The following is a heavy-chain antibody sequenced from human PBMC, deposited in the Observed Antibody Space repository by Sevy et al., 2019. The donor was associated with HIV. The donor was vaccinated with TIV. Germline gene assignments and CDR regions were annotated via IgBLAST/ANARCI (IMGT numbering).Heavy chain of an antibody. Sequence: GGSLRLSCAASGFTFSSYWMSWVRQAPGKGLEWVANINQDGSEKNYGDSVKGRVTISRDSSKNSLFLQVHSLRVEDTAVYYCARDSKADYNYSLEEMMAYWSQGTLVTVSS. D-gene: IGHD3-22*01. CDR2: INQDGSEK. J-gene: IGHJ4*02. V-gene: IGHV3-7*01. CDR3: ARDSKADYNYSLEEMMAY. CDR1: GFTFSSYW.